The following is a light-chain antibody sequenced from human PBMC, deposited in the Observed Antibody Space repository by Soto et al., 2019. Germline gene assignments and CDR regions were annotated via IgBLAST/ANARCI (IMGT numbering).Light chain of an antibody. CDR1: QSVSNF. V-gene: IGKV3-11*01. CDR2: DAS. CDR3: QQRSNWPWT. J-gene: IGKJ1*01. Sequence: EIVLTQSPAPLSLSPGERATLSCSARQSVSNFLAWDQHKPGQSPRLLISDASNRATGIPGRFSGSGSGTAFSPTISSLEPEDFAVYYCQQRSNWPWTFGQGTKVEI.